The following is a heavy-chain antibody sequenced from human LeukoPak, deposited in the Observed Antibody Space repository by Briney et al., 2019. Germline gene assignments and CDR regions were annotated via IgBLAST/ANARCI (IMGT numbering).Heavy chain of an antibody. CDR3: TRHGKNWKIDA. V-gene: IGHV4-59*08. D-gene: IGHD1-1*01. J-gene: IGHJ5*01. CDR1: GDSITSSY. CDR2: ISYTGSS. Sequence: SETLSLTRIVSGDSITSSYWSWVRQPPGEGLDWIGHISYTGSSKCNPSLGSRVAISADTSRNQFSLKMTYVTAADTAVYFCTRHGKNWKIDAWGHGTPVTVSS.